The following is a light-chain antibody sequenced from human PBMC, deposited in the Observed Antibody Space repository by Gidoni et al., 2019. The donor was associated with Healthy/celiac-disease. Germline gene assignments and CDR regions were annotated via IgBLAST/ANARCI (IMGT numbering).Light chain of an antibody. CDR1: KLGDKY. CDR3: QAWDSSTVV. J-gene: IGLJ2*01. Sequence: SCELTQPPSVAVPPGQTASITCSGDKLGDKYPCWYQQKPGQSPVLVIYQDSKRPSGIPERFSGSNSGNTATLTISGTQAMDEADYYCQAWDSSTVVFGGGTKLTVL. V-gene: IGLV3-1*01. CDR2: QDS.